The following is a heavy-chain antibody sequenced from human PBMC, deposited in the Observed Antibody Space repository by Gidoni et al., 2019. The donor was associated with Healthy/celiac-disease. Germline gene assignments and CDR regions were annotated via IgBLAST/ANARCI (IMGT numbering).Heavy chain of an antibody. V-gene: IGHV3-21*01. J-gene: IGHJ3*02. Sequence: EVQLVEYGGGLVKPGGSLRLSCAASGFTLSSYSMNWARQAPGKGLEWVSAISSSSSYIYYADSVKGRFTITRDNAKNLLYLQMNSLRAEDTAVYYCARAGSTSADDAFDIWGQGTMVTVSS. D-gene: IGHD2-2*01. CDR3: ARAGSTSADDAFDI. CDR2: ISSSSSYI. CDR1: GFTLSSYS.